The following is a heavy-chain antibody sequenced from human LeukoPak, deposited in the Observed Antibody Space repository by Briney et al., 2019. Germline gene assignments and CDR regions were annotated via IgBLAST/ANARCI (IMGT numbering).Heavy chain of an antibody. CDR2: ISAYNGNT. Sequence: GASVKVSYKASGYTFTSYGISWVRQAPGQGLEWMGWISAYNGNTNYAQKLQGRVTMTTDTSTSTAYMELRSLRSDDTAVYYCATAPPYCGGDCPYYFDYWGQGTLVTVSS. D-gene: IGHD2-21*02. V-gene: IGHV1-18*01. CDR3: ATAPPYCGGDCPYYFDY. CDR1: GYTFTSYG. J-gene: IGHJ4*02.